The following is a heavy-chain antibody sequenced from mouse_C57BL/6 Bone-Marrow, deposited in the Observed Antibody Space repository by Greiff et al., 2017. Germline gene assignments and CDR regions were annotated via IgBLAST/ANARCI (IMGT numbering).Heavy chain of an antibody. CDR1: GYTFTSFG. J-gene: IGHJ3*01. Sequence: QVQLQQSGAELARPGASVKLSCTASGYTFTSFGISWVKQRTGQGLEWSGEVYPRSGDTYYNEKFKGKGTLTADKSSGTAYMELRSLTSEDAAVYFCTRPITTVVATPFAYWGQGTRVTVSA. CDR2: VYPRSGDT. CDR3: TRPITTVVATPFAY. D-gene: IGHD1-1*01. V-gene: IGHV1-81*01.